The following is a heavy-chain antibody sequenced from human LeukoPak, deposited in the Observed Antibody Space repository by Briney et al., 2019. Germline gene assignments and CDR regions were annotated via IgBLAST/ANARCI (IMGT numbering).Heavy chain of an antibody. V-gene: IGHV4-59*01. CDR2: IYYSGST. CDR3: ARDSGSYYFDY. CDR1: GGSISSYY. Sequence: PSETLSLTCTVSGGSISSYYWSWIRQPPGKGLEWIGYIYYSGSTNYNPSLKSRVTISVDTSKNQFSLKLSSVTAADTAVYYCARDSGSYYFDYWGQGTLVTVSS. D-gene: IGHD1-26*01. J-gene: IGHJ4*02.